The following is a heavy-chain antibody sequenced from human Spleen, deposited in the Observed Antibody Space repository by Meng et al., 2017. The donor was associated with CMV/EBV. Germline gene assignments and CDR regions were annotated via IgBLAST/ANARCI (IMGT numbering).Heavy chain of an antibody. D-gene: IGHD3-16*01. V-gene: IGHV3-7*01. CDR1: GFTFSSYW. J-gene: IGHJ4*02. CDR3: ARPSFRLPQADY. Sequence: SCAASGFTFSSYWMSWVRQAPGKGLEWVANIKQDGSEKYYVDSVKGRFTISRDNAKNSLYLQMNSLRAEDTAVYYCARPSFRLPQADYWGQGTLVTVSS. CDR2: IKQDGSEK.